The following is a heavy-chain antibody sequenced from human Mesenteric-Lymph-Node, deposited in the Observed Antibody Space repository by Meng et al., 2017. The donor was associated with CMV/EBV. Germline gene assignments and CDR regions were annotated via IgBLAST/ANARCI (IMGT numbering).Heavy chain of an antibody. J-gene: IGHJ1*01. V-gene: IGHV3-74*01. CDR2: INSDGSST. D-gene: IGHD2-2*01. CDR1: GFTFSSHW. Sequence: GSLRLSCAASGFTFSSHWMHWVRQAPGKGLVWVSRINSDGSSTSYADSVKGRFTISRDNAKNTLYLQMNSLRAEDTAVYYCAASGVPAAIFGGAIQHWGQGTLVTVSS. CDR3: AASGVPAAIFGGAIQH.